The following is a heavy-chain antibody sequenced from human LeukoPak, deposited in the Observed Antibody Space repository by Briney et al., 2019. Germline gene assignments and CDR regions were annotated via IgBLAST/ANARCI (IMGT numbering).Heavy chain of an antibody. CDR2: IYHSGNT. V-gene: IGHV4-39*07. CDR1: GGSISTSNYY. Sequence: SETLSLTCTVSGGSISTSNYYWGWIRQPPGKGLEWIGSIYHSGNTYYDPSLKSRVSISVDTSKNQFSLKLSSVTAADTAVYYCARDASGTYSRYYYYYMDVWGKGTTVTVSS. D-gene: IGHD3-10*01. CDR3: ARDASGTYSRYYYYYMDV. J-gene: IGHJ6*03.